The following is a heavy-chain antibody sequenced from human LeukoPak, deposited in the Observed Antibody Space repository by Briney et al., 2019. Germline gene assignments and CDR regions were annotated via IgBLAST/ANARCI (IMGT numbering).Heavy chain of an antibody. CDR2: IYYSGST. CDR3: ARGEYDYVWGSYRGIDY. V-gene: IGHV4-59*08. Sequence: KPSETLPLTCSVSGGSISSYYWSWIRQPPGKGLEWIGYIYYSGSTNYNPSLKSRVTISVDTSKNQFSLKLSSVTAADTAVYYCARGEYDYVWGSYRGIDYWGQGTLVTVSS. J-gene: IGHJ4*02. CDR1: GGSISSYY. D-gene: IGHD3-16*02.